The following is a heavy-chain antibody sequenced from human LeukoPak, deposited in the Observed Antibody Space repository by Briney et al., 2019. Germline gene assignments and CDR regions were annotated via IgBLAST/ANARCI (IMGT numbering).Heavy chain of an antibody. CDR3: ARRGYSYGGLGY. V-gene: IGHV3-23*01. CDR2: ISGSGGST. J-gene: IGHJ4*02. CDR1: GFTFSSYA. D-gene: IGHD5-18*01. Sequence: GGSLRLSCAASGFTFSSYAMSWVRQAPGKGLEWVSAISGSGGSTYYADSVKGRFTISRDNAKNSLYLQMNSLRAEDTAVYYCARRGYSYGGLGYWGQGTLVTVSS.